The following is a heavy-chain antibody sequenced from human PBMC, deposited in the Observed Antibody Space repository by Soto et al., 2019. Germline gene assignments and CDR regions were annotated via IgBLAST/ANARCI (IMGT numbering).Heavy chain of an antibody. V-gene: IGHV5-51*01. CDR1: GYSFTSYW. CDR2: IYPGDSDT. D-gene: IGHD3-10*01. Sequence: GESLKISCKGSGYSFTSYWIGWVRQMPGKGLEWMGIIYPGDSDTRYSPSFQGQVTISADKSISTAYLQWSSLKASDTAMYYCARPTTSENWFGEFGGFDYWGQGTLVTVSS. CDR3: ARPTTSENWFGEFGGFDY. J-gene: IGHJ4*02.